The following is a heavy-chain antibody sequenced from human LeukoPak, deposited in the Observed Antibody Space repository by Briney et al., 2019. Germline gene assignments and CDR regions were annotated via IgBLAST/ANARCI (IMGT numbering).Heavy chain of an antibody. CDR2: ISGSGGGT. V-gene: IGHV3-23*01. CDR3: AKGLRASLSPDYFDY. J-gene: IGHJ4*02. Sequence: GGSLRLSCAASGFTFSSYAMSWVRQAPGKGLEWVSAISGSGGGTYYADSVKGRFTISRDNSKNTLYLQMNSLRAEDTAVYYYAKGLRASLSPDYFDYWGQGTLVTVSS. CDR1: GFTFSSYA. D-gene: IGHD5-18*01.